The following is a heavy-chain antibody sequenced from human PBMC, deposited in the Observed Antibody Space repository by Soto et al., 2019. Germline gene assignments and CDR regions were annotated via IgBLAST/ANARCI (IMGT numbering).Heavy chain of an antibody. D-gene: IGHD2-8*02. CDR3: AKAFSYTLVTQSDWFDP. V-gene: IGHV3-30*18. CDR1: GFTFRNYG. CDR2: ISYDGSTK. J-gene: IGHJ5*02. Sequence: GGSLRLSCAASGFTFRNYGMHWVRQAPGKGLDWVAVISYDGSTKYYADSVKGRFTISRDNSKNTLYLQMNSLTAEDTAVYCCAKAFSYTLVTQSDWFDPWGQGTLVTVSS.